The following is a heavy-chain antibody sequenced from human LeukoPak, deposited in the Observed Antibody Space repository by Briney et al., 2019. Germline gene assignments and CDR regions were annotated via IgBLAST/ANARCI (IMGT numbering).Heavy chain of an antibody. J-gene: IGHJ6*02. CDR3: AKQDYHDSSGTPDHYGMDV. V-gene: IGHV3-23*01. D-gene: IGHD3-22*01. Sequence: GGSLRLSCAASGFTFSSYAMSWVRQAPGKGLEWVSAISGSGGSTYYADSVKGRFTISRDNSKNTPYLQMNSLRAEDTAVYYCAKQDYHDSSGTPDHYGMDVWGQGTTVTVSS. CDR1: GFTFSSYA. CDR2: ISGSGGST.